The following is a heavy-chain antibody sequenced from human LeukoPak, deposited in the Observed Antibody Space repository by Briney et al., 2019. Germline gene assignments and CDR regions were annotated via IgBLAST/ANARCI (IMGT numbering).Heavy chain of an antibody. J-gene: IGHJ3*02. V-gene: IGHV3-30-3*02. CDR1: GFTFSSYT. D-gene: IGHD6-19*01. Sequence: GGSLRLSCAASGFTFSSYTMHWVRQAPGKGLEWVAVKSYDGINEYYADSVKGRFTISRDNPKNTLYLQMTSLRLEDTALYYCANEDYSGWYGGIWGQGTMVTVSS. CDR2: KSYDGINE. CDR3: ANEDYSGWYGGI.